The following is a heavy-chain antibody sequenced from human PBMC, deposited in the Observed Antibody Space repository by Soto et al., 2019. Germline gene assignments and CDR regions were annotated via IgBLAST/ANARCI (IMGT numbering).Heavy chain of an antibody. D-gene: IGHD2-21*02. CDR3: EHRHRDESDGDKYPLKYXY. J-gene: IGHJ4*02. CDR2: IYWDDDK. Sequence: FGATLVHPTQTLTLICTLSGVSLSTSAVGVGWIRQRPEKALEWLALIYWDDDKLYRPSLESRLNITKDTSKNQVVLRLANVDLADKGTYFCEHRHRDESDGDKYPLKYXYWGQGDRVTVS. V-gene: IGHV2-5*02. CDR1: GVSLSTSAVG.